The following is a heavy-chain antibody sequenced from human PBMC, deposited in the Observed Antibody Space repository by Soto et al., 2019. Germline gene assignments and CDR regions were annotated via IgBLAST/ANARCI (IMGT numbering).Heavy chain of an antibody. D-gene: IGHD5-18*01. V-gene: IGHV1-3*01. J-gene: IGHJ6*02. CDR3: ARRLDTAMDYYGMDV. CDR2: INAGNGNT. CDR1: GYTSTSYA. Sequence: ASVKVSCKASGYTSTSYAMHWVRQAPGQRLEWMGWINAGNGNTKYSQKFQGRVTITRDTSASTAYMELSSLRSEDTAVYYCARRLDTAMDYYGMDVWGQGTTVTVSS.